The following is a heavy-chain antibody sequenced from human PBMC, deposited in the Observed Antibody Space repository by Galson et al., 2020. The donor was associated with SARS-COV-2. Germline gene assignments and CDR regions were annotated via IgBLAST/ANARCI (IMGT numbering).Heavy chain of an antibody. V-gene: IGHV3-23*01. CDR2: ISASGSDS. J-gene: IGHJ2*01. Sequence: GGSLRLSCAASGFTFSSYAMSWVRQSPGKGLEWVSLISASGSDSFYAHSVKGRFTISSDNYRYTLLLQMDRLRAEDTAVYYCGKRYNGGRYWYCDLWGLGTLVTVSS. CDR3: GKRYNGGRYWYCDL. D-gene: IGHD2-2*02. CDR1: GFTFSSYA.